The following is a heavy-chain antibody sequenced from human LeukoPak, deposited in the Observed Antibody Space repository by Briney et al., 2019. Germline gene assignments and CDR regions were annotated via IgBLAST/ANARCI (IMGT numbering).Heavy chain of an antibody. Sequence: SETLSLTCTVSGGSISSGGYYWSWIRQPPGKGLEWIGYIYHSGSTYYNPSLKSRVTISVDRSKNQFSLKLSSVAAADTAVYYCARDHCSSTSCYRTDWMGAFDIWGQGTMVTVSS. V-gene: IGHV4-30-2*01. D-gene: IGHD2-2*01. CDR2: IYHSGST. J-gene: IGHJ3*02. CDR3: ARDHCSSTSCYRTDWMGAFDI. CDR1: GGSISSGGYY.